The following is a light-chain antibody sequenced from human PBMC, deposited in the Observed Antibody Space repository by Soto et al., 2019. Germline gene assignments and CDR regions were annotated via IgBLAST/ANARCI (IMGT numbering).Light chain of an antibody. J-gene: IGLJ1*01. Sequence: QSVLTQRPSGSEVPGQRVTISCTGSSSNIGAGYDVHWYQQLPGTAPKLLIYGNSNRPSGVPDRFSGSKSGTSASLAITGLQAEDVANYYCQSYESCLSALYVFGTGNKVTV. V-gene: IGLV1-40*01. CDR1: SSNIGAGYD. CDR3: QSYESCLSALYV. CDR2: GNS.